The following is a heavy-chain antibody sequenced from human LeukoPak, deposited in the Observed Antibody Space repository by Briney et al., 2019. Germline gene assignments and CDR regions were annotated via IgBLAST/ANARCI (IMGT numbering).Heavy chain of an antibody. V-gene: IGHV4-59*01. CDR2: IYYSGST. D-gene: IGHD1-7*01. Sequence: SETLSLTCTVSGGSISSCYWSWIRQPPGKGLEWIGYIYYSGSTNYNPSLKSRVTISVDTSKNQFSLKLSSVTAADTAVYYCARVGSITGTTYFDYWGQGTLVTVSS. CDR1: GGSISSCY. J-gene: IGHJ4*02. CDR3: ARVGSITGTTYFDY.